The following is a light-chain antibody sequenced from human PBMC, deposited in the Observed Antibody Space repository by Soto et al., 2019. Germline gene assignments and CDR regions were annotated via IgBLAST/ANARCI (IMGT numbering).Light chain of an antibody. CDR3: QTWGTGTWV. J-gene: IGLJ3*02. Sequence: QPVVTQSPSASASLGASVRLTCTLSSGHSSYAIAWHQQQPEKGPRYLMKVDSDGSHITGDGIPDRFSGSSSGAERYLTISSLQSEDEADYYCQTWGTGTWVFGGGTKLTVL. CDR2: VDSDGSH. CDR1: SGHSSYA. V-gene: IGLV4-69*01.